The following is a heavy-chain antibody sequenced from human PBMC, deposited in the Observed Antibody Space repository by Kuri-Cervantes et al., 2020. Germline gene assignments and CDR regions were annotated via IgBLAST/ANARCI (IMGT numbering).Heavy chain of an antibody. CDR2: IYYSGST. CDR1: GGSINSYF. Sequence: GSLRLSCTVSGGSINSYFWSWIRQPPGKGLEWIGYIYYSGSTNSNPSLKSRVTISVDTSKNQFSLKLSSVTAADTAVYYCASAGYSSGWRNYWGQGTLVTVSS. D-gene: IGHD6-19*01. V-gene: IGHV4-59*01. CDR3: ASAGYSSGWRNY. J-gene: IGHJ4*02.